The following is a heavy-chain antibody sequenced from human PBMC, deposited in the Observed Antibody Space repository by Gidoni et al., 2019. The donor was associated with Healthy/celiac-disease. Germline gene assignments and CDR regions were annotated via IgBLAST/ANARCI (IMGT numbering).Heavy chain of an antibody. D-gene: IGHD3-3*01. CDR1: GYSFTSYW. CDR3: ARHPITIFGVVPEFDY. CDR2: IYPGDSDT. V-gene: IGHV5-51*01. J-gene: IGHJ4*02. Sequence: EVQLVQSGAEVKKPGESLKISCKGYGYSFTSYWIGWVRQMPGKGLEWMGIIYPGDSDTRYSPSFQGQVTISADKSISTAYLQWSSLKASDTAMYYCARHPITIFGVVPEFDYWGQGTLVTVSS.